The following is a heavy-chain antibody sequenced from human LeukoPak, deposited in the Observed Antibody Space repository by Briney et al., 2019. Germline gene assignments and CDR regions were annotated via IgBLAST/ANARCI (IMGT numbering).Heavy chain of an antibody. CDR3: ARGRFVLVPSLERWYFDL. V-gene: IGHV3-13*01. CDR1: GFTLRNYD. Sequence: PGGSLRPSCTASGFTLRNYDMHWVRQTTEKGLEWVSGIGTEDDTFYPDSVKGRFTISRENAKNSFYLQMKSLRAGDTAVYYCARGRFVLVPSLERWYFDLWGRGTLVTVSS. J-gene: IGHJ2*01. CDR2: IGTEDDT. D-gene: IGHD2-8*02.